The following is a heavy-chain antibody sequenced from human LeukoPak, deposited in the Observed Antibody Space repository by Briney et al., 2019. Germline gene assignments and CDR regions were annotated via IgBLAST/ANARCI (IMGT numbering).Heavy chain of an antibody. CDR1: GGSISSYY. CDR2: IYYSGST. Sequence: SETLSLTCTVSGGSISSYYWSWIRQPPGKGLEWIGYIYYSGSTNYNPSLKSRVTISVDTSKNQFSPKLSSVTAADTAVYYCARHAPYIVVVPAAPYLDYWGQGTLVTVSS. J-gene: IGHJ4*02. D-gene: IGHD2-2*01. CDR3: ARHAPYIVVVPAAPYLDY. V-gene: IGHV4-59*08.